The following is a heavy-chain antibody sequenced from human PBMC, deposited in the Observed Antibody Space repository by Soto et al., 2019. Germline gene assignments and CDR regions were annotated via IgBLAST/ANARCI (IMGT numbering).Heavy chain of an antibody. CDR3: ARRGYGLDV. Sequence: QVQLQESGPSLVKPSETVSLTCSVSGVPVSSTSYFCAWIRQPPGKGLEWIGSTDLEVRISNNPSLDSRITLSVDTSKNHFSLTMTAVTASETALYYCARRGYGLDVWGQGTKVKVSS. D-gene: IGHD6-13*01. CDR2: TDLEVRI. V-gene: IGHV4-39*01. J-gene: IGHJ6*02. CDR1: GVPVSSTSYF.